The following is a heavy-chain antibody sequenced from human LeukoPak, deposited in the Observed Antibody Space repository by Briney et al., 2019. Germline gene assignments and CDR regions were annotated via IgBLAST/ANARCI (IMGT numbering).Heavy chain of an antibody. CDR1: GYTFTGYY. CDR3: ARGRDSRSIDY. D-gene: IGHD2-21*02. Sequence: ASVKVSCKASGYTFTGYYMHWVRQAPGQGLEWMGWISAYNGNTNYAQKLQGRVTMTTDTSTSTAYMELRSLRSDDTAVYYCARGRDSRSIDYWGQGTLVTVSS. CDR2: ISAYNGNT. J-gene: IGHJ4*02. V-gene: IGHV1-18*04.